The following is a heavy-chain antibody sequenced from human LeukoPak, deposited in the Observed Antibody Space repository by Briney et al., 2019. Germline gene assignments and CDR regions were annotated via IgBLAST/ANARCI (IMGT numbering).Heavy chain of an antibody. V-gene: IGHV4-4*02. CDR2: IYHSGST. CDR1: GGSIITTNW. J-gene: IGHJ4*02. D-gene: IGHD3-22*01. Sequence: ASETLPLTCAVSGGSIITTNWWSWVRQPPGKGLEWIGEIYHSGSTNYNPSLKSRVTVSVDKSKNQFSLKLSSVTAADTAVYYCARNFYDSTGYYFFDYWGQGTLVTVSS. CDR3: ARNFYDSTGYYFFDY.